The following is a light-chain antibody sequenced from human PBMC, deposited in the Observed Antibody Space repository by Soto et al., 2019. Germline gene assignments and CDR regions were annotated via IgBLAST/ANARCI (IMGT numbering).Light chain of an antibody. V-gene: IGKV3-15*01. J-gene: IGKJ4*01. CDR1: QSVSSK. CDR3: QQFNNWPLT. CDR2: GAS. Sequence: EIVMTQSPATLSVSPGERATLSCRASQSVSSKLAWYQQQPCQAPRLLIYGASTRATGIPARFSGSGSGTEFTLTISSLQSEDFAVYYCQQFNNWPLTFGGGTKVEIK.